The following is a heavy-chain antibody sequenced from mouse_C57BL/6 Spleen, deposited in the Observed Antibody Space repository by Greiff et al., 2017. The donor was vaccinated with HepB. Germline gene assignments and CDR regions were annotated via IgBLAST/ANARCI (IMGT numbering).Heavy chain of an antibody. CDR2: ISSGSSTI. CDR3: ARRDDYGSSHWYFDV. CDR1: GFTFSDYG. J-gene: IGHJ1*03. V-gene: IGHV5-17*01. D-gene: IGHD1-1*01. Sequence: EVKVVESGGGLVKPGGSLKLSCAASGFTFSDYGMHWVRQAPEKGLEWVAYISSGSSTIYYADTVKGRFTISRDNAKNTLFLQMTSLRSEDTAMYYCARRDDYGSSHWYFDVWGTGTTVTVSS.